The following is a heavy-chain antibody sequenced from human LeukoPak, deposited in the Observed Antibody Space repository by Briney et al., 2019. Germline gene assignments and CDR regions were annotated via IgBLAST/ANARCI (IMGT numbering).Heavy chain of an antibody. V-gene: IGHV4-61*02. CDR2: IYTSGST. J-gene: IGHJ3*02. D-gene: IGHD3-10*01. CDR3: ASSHHYYGSGSSDAFDI. CDR1: GGSISSGGYY. Sequence: SETLSLTCTVSGGSISSGGYYWSWIRQPAGKGLEWIGRIYTSGSTNYNPSLKSRVTISVDTSKNQFSLKLSSVTAADTAVYYCASSHHYYGSGSSDAFDIWGQGTMVTVPS.